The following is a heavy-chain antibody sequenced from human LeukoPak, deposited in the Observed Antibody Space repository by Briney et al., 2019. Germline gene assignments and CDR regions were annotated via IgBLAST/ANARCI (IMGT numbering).Heavy chain of an antibody. J-gene: IGHJ4*02. D-gene: IGHD5-12*01. CDR3: ARQYGGYVAYFDY. Sequence: AGGSLRLSCAASGFTFSGYDMNWVRQAPGKGLEWVSSISGSSSYIYYADSMKGRFTISRDNGKNSLYLQMNSLRAEDTAVYFCARQYGGYVAYFDYWGQGTLVTVSS. CDR2: ISGSSSYI. CDR1: GFTFSGYD. V-gene: IGHV3-21*01.